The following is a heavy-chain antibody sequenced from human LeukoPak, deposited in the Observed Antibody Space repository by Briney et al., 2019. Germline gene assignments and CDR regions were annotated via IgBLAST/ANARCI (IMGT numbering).Heavy chain of an antibody. CDR3: AKESAGCGYCGGGACSLCGLDY. CDR1: GFTFSSYA. J-gene: IGHJ4*02. V-gene: IGHV3-23*01. D-gene: IGHD2-15*01. CDR2: ISGSGGSK. Sequence: GGSLRLSCAVSGFTFSSYAMSWVRQAPGKGLGWVSGISGSGGSKYYADSVKSLFTISKDNSQSTLYLQMNSLRAEDTALYYCAKESAGCGYCGGGACSLCGLDYWRQGTLVTVSS.